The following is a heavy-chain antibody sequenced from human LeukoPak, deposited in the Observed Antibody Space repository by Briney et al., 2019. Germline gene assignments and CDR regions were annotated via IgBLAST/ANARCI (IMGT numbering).Heavy chain of an antibody. CDR2: INHSGST. J-gene: IGHJ3*02. CDR1: GGSISSSSYY. Sequence: SETLSLTCTVSGGSISSSSYYWSSIRQPPGKGLEWIGEINHSGSTNYNPSLKSRVTISVDTSKSQFSLKLSSVTAADTAVYYCASRGSLGYSSGWYYCSRAFDIWGQGTMVTVSS. V-gene: IGHV4-39*07. CDR3: ASRGSLGYSSGWYYCSRAFDI. D-gene: IGHD6-19*01.